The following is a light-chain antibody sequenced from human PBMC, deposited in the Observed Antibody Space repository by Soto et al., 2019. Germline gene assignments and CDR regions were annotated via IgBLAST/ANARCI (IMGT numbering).Light chain of an antibody. J-gene: IGKJ2*01. CDR2: DAS. CDR1: QSVSSY. Sequence: EIVLTQSPATLSLSPGERATLSCRASQSVSSYLAWYQQKPGQAPRLLIYDASNSATGIPARFSGSGSGTDFTLTISSLEPEDFAVYYCQQRSNWPYTFGQRTKLEIK. V-gene: IGKV3-11*01. CDR3: QQRSNWPYT.